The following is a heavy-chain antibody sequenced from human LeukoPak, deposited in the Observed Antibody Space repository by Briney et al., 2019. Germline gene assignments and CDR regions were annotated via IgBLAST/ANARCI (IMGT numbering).Heavy chain of an antibody. D-gene: IGHD5-12*01. CDR1: GGTFSSHA. Sequence: ASVKVSFKASGGTFSSHAISWVRQAPGQGLQWMGGIIPMFTIIQYSQKFQGRVTISADDSTSTVYMELAGLRSEDTAVYYCARDSGDNVNIVATMGVFHFWGQGTLVTVSS. J-gene: IGHJ4*02. CDR3: ARDSGDNVNIVATMGVFHF. CDR2: IIPMFTII. V-gene: IGHV1-69*13.